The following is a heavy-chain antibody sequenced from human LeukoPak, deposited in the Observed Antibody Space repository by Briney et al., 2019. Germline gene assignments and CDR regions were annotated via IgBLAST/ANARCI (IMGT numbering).Heavy chain of an antibody. J-gene: IGHJ4*02. CDR3: ARAPDYGDLFDY. CDR2: IYTSGST. D-gene: IGHD4-17*01. CDR1: GGSISSGSYY. Sequence: SETLSLTCTVSGGSISSGSYYWSWIRQPAGKGLEWIGRIYTSGSTNYNPSLKSRVTISVDTSKNQFSLKLSSVTAADTAVYYCARAPDYGDLFDYWGQGTLVTVSS. V-gene: IGHV4-61*02.